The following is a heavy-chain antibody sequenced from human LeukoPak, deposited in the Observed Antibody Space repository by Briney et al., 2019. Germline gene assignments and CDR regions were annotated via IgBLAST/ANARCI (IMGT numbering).Heavy chain of an antibody. D-gene: IGHD3/OR15-3a*01. CDR3: ARVFWDGSPEDY. Sequence: SGGSLRLSCAASGFTFSSYWMHWVRQAPGKGLVWVSRINTDGSSTSYADSVKGRFTISRDNAKNTLYLQMNSLRAEDTAVYYCARVFWDGSPEDYWGQGTLITVSS. CDR1: GFTFSSYW. J-gene: IGHJ4*02. CDR2: INTDGSST. V-gene: IGHV3-74*01.